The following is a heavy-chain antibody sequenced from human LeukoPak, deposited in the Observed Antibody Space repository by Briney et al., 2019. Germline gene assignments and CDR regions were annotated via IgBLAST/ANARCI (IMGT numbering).Heavy chain of an antibody. V-gene: IGHV3-48*03. CDR1: GFTFSSYE. CDR2: ITSSGSTM. D-gene: IGHD5-24*01. J-gene: IGHJ4*02. Sequence: GGSLRLSCAASGFTFSSYEMHWVRQAPGKGLEWVSYITSSGSTMYYADSVKGRFTISRDNAKNSLYLQMSSLRAEDTAVYYCARGQEMATPSAGGPIDYGYWGQGTLVTVSS. CDR3: ARGQEMATPSAGGPIDYGY.